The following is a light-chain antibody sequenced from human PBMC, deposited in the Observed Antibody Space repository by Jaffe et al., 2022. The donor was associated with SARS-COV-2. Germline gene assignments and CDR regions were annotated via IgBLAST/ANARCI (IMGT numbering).Light chain of an antibody. J-gene: IGKJ4*01. CDR1: QSVSSK. CDR3: QQYSNWPPLT. Sequence: EIVMTQSPATLSVSPGDRATLSCRASQSVSSKLAWYQQKPGQAPRLLIYDASTRATGIPARFSGSGSGTEFTLTISSLQSEDFAVYYCQQYSNWPPLTFGGGTKVEIK. CDR2: DAS. V-gene: IGKV3-15*01.